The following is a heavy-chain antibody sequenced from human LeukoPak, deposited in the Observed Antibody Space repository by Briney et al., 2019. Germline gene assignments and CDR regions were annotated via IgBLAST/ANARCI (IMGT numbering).Heavy chain of an antibody. CDR3: AKVKRAAAGTGFDY. D-gene: IGHD6-13*01. Sequence: GGSLRLSCAASGFTFDDYAMHWVRQAPGKGLEWVSLISGDGGSTYYADSVKGRFTISRDNSKNSLYLQMNSLRTEDTALYYCAKVKRAAAGTGFDYWGQGTLVTVSS. J-gene: IGHJ4*02. CDR1: GFTFDDYA. CDR2: ISGDGGST. V-gene: IGHV3-43*02.